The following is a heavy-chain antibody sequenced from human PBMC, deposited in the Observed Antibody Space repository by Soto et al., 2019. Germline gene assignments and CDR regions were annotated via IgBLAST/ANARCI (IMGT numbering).Heavy chain of an antibody. CDR3: ASIREVVTNNNYYYYGMDV. J-gene: IGHJ6*02. CDR2: ISSSSSYI. D-gene: IGHD2-15*01. CDR1: GFTFSSYS. Sequence: EVQLVESGGGLVKPGGSLRLSCAASGFTFSSYSMNWVRQAPGKGLEWVSSISSSSSYIYYADSVKGRFTISRDNAXNXLXXKMNSLRAEDTAVYYCASIREVVTNNNYYYYGMDVWGQGTTVTVSS. V-gene: IGHV3-21*01.